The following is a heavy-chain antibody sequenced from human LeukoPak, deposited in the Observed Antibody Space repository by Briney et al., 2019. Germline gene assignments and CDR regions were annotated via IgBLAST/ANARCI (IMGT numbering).Heavy chain of an antibody. V-gene: IGHV3-74*01. CDR3: ARSHLKLPADPPDY. CDR2: INSDGSST. J-gene: IGHJ4*02. CDR1: GFTFSSYW. D-gene: IGHD2-2*01. Sequence: PGGSLRLSCAASGFTFSSYWMHWVRQAPGKGLVWVSRINSDGSSTSYADSVKGRFTISRDNAKNTLYLQMNSLRAEDTAVYYCARSHLKLPADPPDYWGQGTLVTVSS.